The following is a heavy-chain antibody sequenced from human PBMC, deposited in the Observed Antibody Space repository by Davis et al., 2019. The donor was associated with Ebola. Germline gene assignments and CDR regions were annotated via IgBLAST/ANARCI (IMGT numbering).Heavy chain of an antibody. J-gene: IGHJ6*03. CDR3: AKDGGSYNMDV. V-gene: IGHV1-69*10. Sequence: SVKVSCKASGYTFTGYYMHWVRQAPGQGLEWMGGIIPILGIANYAQKFQGRVTITADESTSTAYMELSSLRSEDTAVYYCAKDGGSYNMDVWGKGTTVTVSS. CDR1: GYTFTGYY. D-gene: IGHD3-16*01. CDR2: IIPILGIA.